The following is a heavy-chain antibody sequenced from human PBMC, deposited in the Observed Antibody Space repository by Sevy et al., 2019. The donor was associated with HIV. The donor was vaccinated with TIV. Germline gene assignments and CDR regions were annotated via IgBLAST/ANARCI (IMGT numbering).Heavy chain of an antibody. V-gene: IGHV3-21*01. D-gene: IGHD6-13*01. J-gene: IGHJ1*01. CDR1: GFTFNSYS. CDR3: ARGDFLAAAGNEYFQH. CDR2: ISISSTYI. Sequence: GGSLRLSCAASGFTFNSYSMNWVRQAPGKGLEWVSSISISSTYIYYADSVKGPFTISRDNAKNSLYLQMNSLRAEDTAVYYCARGDFLAAAGNEYFQHWGQGTLVTVSS.